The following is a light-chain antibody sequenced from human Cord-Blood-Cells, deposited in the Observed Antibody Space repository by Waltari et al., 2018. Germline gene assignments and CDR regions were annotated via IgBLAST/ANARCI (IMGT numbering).Light chain of an antibody. CDR2: GKN. CDR3: NSRDSSGNHVV. Sequence: SSELTQDPAVSVALGQTVRITCQGDSLRSYYASWYQQKPGQAPVLVIYGKNNRPSGISDRFSGSSSGNTASLTITGAQAEDEADYYCNSRDSSGNHVVFGGVTKLTVL. J-gene: IGLJ2*01. CDR1: SLRSYY. V-gene: IGLV3-19*01.